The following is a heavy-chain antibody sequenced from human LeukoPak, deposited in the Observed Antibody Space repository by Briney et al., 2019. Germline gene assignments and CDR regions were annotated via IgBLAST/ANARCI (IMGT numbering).Heavy chain of an antibody. V-gene: IGHV3-66*02. J-gene: IGHJ6*02. CDR1: GFTVNSNY. CDR3: AKDRAFTIEGMDV. CDR2: IYTGGST. Sequence: PGVSLRLSCAASGFTVNSNYMSWVRQAPGKGLEWVSLIYTGGSTYYADSVKGRFTISRDNSKNTLYLQMNSLRAEDTAVYYCAKDRAFTIEGMDVWGQGTTVTVSS. D-gene: IGHD3-3*01.